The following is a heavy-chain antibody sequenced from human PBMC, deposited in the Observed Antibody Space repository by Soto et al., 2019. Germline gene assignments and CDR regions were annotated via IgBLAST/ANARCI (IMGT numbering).Heavy chain of an antibody. CDR2: ISAYNGNT. Sequence: ASVKVSCKASGYTFTSYGISWVRQAPGQGLEWMGWISAYNGNTNYSQKFQGRVTITRDTSASTAYMELSSLRSEDTAVYYCARDLQADYWGQGTLVTVS. J-gene: IGHJ4*02. V-gene: IGHV1-18*01. CDR3: ARDLQADY. CDR1: GYTFTSYG.